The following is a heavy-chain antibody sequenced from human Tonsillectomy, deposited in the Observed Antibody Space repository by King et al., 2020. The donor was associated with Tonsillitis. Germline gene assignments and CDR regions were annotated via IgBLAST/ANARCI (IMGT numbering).Heavy chain of an antibody. V-gene: IGHV4-61*02. CDR3: AREDFGDYPY. Sequence: QLQESGPGLVKPSQTLSLTCSVSGDSINSGPYYWNWIRQPAGKGLEWIGRISSIGSTSSNPSLKSRVTISVDTSENQFSLKPSSVTAADTAVYYCAREDFGDYPYWGQGTLVTVSS. D-gene: IGHD4-17*01. J-gene: IGHJ4*02. CDR2: ISSIGST. CDR1: GDSINSGPYY.